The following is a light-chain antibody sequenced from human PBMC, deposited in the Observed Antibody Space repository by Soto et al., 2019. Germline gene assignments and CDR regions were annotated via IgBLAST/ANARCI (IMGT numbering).Light chain of an antibody. CDR1: QSINAW. CDR2: KAS. J-gene: IGKJ1*01. CDR3: QQYNSYSPT. V-gene: IGKV1-5*03. Sequence: DIQMTQSPATLSASVGARFNITCRASQSINAWLAWYQQKPGKAPKLLIHKASSLQSGVPSRLSGSGYGTDLTITISSMNHDDFETYYCQQYNSYSPTFGQGTKVDIK.